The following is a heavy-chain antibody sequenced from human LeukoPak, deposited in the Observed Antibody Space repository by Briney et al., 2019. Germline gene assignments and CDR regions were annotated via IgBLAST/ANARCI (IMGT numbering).Heavy chain of an antibody. J-gene: IGHJ6*02. CDR1: GFTFSSYE. CDR3: ARDGLRGYYYGMDV. D-gene: IGHD4-17*01. V-gene: IGHV3-48*03. CDR2: ISSGGSII. Sequence: GGSLRLSCAASGFTFSSYEMNWVRQAPGKGLEWVSHISSGGSIIYYADSVKGRFTISRDNAKNSLYLQMNSLRAEDTAVYYCARDGLRGYYYGMDVWGQGTTVTVSS.